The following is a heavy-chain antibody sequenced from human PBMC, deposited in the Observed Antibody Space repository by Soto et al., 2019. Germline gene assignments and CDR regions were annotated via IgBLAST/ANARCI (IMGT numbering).Heavy chain of an antibody. CDR3: ARDDSYYGGTGY. CDR2: IYYSGST. D-gene: IGHD4-17*01. J-gene: IGHJ4*02. Sequence: QVQLQESGPGLVKPSETLSLTCTVSGGSVSSGSYYWSWIRQPPGKGLEWIGYIYYSGSTNYNPSLKSRVTISVDTSKNQFSLKLSSVTAADTAVYYCARDDSYYGGTGYWGQGTLVTVSS. CDR1: GGSVSSGSYY. V-gene: IGHV4-61*01.